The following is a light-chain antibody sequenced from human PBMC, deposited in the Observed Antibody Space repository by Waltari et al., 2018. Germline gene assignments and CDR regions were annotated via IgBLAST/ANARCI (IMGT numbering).Light chain of an antibody. V-gene: IGLV2-14*03. CDR1: SSDVGGYNF. CDR2: DVT. Sequence: QSALTQPASVSGSPGQSITISCTGTSSDVGGYNFVSWYQQHPGKAPKLIIYDVTNRPSGVSTRFSGSKSGNTASLIISGLQTEDEADYYCSSYTTSSTRVFGGGTKLTVL. J-gene: IGLJ3*02. CDR3: SSYTTSSTRV.